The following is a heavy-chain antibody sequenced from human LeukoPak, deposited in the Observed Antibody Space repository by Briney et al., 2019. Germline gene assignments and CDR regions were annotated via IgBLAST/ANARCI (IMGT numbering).Heavy chain of an antibody. CDR2: TRYDGSNK. CDR3: ATVNRMHESSTSCPFDY. CDR1: GFTFSSYG. D-gene: IGHD2-2*01. J-gene: IGHJ4*02. Sequence: GGSLRLSCAASGFTFSSYGMHWVRQAPGKGLGWVAFTRYDGSNKYYADSVKGRFTISRDNSENTLYLQMNSLRAEDTAVYYCATVNRMHESSTSCPFDYWGQGTLVTVSS. V-gene: IGHV3-30*02.